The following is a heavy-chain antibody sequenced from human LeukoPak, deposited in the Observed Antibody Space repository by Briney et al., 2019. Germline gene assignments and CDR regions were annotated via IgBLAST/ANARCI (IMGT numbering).Heavy chain of an antibody. CDR3: ARYCSGGSCYSYYDYYGMDV. D-gene: IGHD2-15*01. V-gene: IGHV3-7*01. CDR1: GFTFSSYW. Sequence: PGGSLRLSCAASGFTFSSYWMSWVRQAPGKGLEWVANIKQDGSEKYYVDSVKGRFTISRDNAKNSLYLQMNSLRAEDTAVYYCARYCSGGSCYSYYDYYGMDVWGQGTTVTVSS. J-gene: IGHJ6*02. CDR2: IKQDGSEK.